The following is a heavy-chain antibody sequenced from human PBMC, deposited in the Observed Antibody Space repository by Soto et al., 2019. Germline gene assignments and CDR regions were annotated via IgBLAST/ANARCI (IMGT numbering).Heavy chain of an antibody. CDR2: INPNSGGT. Sequence: ASVKVSCKASGYTFTGYYMHWVRQAPGQGLEWMGWINPNSGGTNYAQKFQGWVTMTRDTSISTAYMELSSLRSEDTAVYYCARGYCSGGSCYLRMDVWSQGTTVTVSS. J-gene: IGHJ6*02. D-gene: IGHD2-15*01. V-gene: IGHV1-2*04. CDR1: GYTFTGYY. CDR3: ARGYCSGGSCYLRMDV.